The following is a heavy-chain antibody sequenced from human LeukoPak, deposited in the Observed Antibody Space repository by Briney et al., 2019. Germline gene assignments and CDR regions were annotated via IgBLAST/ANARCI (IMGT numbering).Heavy chain of an antibody. Sequence: PGGSLRLSCAASGFTSSSYSMNWVRQAPGKGLEWVSSISSSSSYIYYADSVEGRFTISRDNAKNSLYLQMNSLRAEDTAVYYCARDAGSGDDAFDIWGQGTMVTVSS. V-gene: IGHV3-21*01. D-gene: IGHD2-15*01. J-gene: IGHJ3*02. CDR3: ARDAGSGDDAFDI. CDR1: GFTSSSYS. CDR2: ISSSSSYI.